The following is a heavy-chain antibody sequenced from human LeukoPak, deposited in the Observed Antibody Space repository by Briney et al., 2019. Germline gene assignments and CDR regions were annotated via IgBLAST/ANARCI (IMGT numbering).Heavy chain of an antibody. Sequence: ASVKVSCKASGGTFSSYTISWVRQAPGQGLEWMGGIIPIFGTTTYAQKFQGRITIITDASTSTVYMELSSLRSEDTAVYCYARWAGFCTTNNCYNPFDYWGQGTLVTVSS. J-gene: IGHJ4*02. CDR2: IIPIFGTT. V-gene: IGHV1-69*05. CDR1: GGTFSSYT. CDR3: ARWAGFCTTNNCYNPFDY. D-gene: IGHD2-2*02.